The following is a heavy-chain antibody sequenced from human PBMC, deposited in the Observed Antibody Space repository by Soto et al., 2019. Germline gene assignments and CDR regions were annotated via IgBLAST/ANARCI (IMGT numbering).Heavy chain of an antibody. J-gene: IGHJ4*02. D-gene: IGHD3-10*01. CDR3: ARLGGYYGSGSYYKVY. CDR2: IYYSGST. CDR1: GGSISSSSYY. Sequence: SETLSLTCTVSGGSISSSSYYWGWIRQPPGKGLEWIGSIYYSGSTYYNPSLKSRVTISVDTSKNQFSLKLSSVTAADTAVYYCARLGGYYGSGSYYKVYWGQGTLVTVSS. V-gene: IGHV4-39*01.